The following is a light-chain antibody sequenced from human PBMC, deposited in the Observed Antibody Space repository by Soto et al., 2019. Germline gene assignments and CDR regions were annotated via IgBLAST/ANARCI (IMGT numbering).Light chain of an antibody. Sequence: DIVVTQSPDSLAGSLGERATINCKSSQSVLYSSNNNNYLAWYQQKPGQPPKLLIYWASTRESGVPDRFSGSGSGTDFTLTISSLQAEDVAVYYCQQYFSTPWTFGQGTKVEI. CDR1: QSVLYSSNNNNY. J-gene: IGKJ1*01. CDR2: WAS. CDR3: QQYFSTPWT. V-gene: IGKV4-1*01.